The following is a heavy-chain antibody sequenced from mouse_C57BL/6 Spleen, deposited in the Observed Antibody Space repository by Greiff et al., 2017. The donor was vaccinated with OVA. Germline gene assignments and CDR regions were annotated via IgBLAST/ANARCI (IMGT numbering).Heavy chain of an antibody. CDR2: ISSGSSTI. Sequence: EVQRVESGGGLVKPGGSLKLSCAASGFTFSDYGMHWVRQAPEKGLEWVAYISSGSSTIYYADTVKGRFTISRDNAKNTLFLQMTSLRSEDTAMYYCARTDYGSSSYYAMDYWGQGTSVTVSS. D-gene: IGHD1-1*01. J-gene: IGHJ4*01. CDR3: ARTDYGSSSYYAMDY. CDR1: GFTFSDYG. V-gene: IGHV5-17*01.